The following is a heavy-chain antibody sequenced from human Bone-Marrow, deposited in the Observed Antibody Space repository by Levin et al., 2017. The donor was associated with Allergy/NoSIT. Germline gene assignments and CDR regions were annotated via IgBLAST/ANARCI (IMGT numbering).Heavy chain of an antibody. J-gene: IGHJ6*02. CDR2: INPNSGGT. D-gene: IGHD4-17*01. V-gene: IGHV1-2*02. Sequence: GASVKVSCKASGYTFTGYYMHWVRQAPGQGLEWMGWINPNSGGTHYAQKFQGRVTMTRDTSIRPAYMELSRLRSDDTAVYYCARVEDERGDYVSPNPAGMDVWGQGTTVTVSS. CDR1: GYTFTGYY. CDR3: ARVEDERGDYVSPNPAGMDV.